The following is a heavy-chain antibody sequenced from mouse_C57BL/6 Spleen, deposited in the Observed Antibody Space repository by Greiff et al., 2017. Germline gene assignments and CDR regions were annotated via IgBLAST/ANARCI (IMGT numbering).Heavy chain of an antibody. Sequence: VQLQQSGPELVKPGASVKISCKASGYAFSSSWMNWVKQRPGKGLEWIGRIYPGDGDTNYNGKFKGKATLTADKSSSTAYMQLSSLTSEDSAVYFCARRNAMDDWGQGTSVTVSS. CDR2: IYPGDGDT. CDR1: GYAFSSSW. V-gene: IGHV1-82*01. J-gene: IGHJ4*01. CDR3: ARRNAMDD.